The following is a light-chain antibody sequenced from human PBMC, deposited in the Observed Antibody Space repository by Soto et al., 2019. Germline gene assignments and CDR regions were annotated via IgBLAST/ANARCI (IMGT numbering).Light chain of an antibody. V-gene: IGKV1-39*01. CDR2: GAS. CDR3: QQSHAVPLT. J-gene: IGKJ1*01. Sequence: DVQMTQSPSSLSSSVGDRVTIACRASHAISNYLNCYQEKPGELPKLLIFGASSLRSVVPSRFSGSGYGTDFTLTINNLHPYDIATYYCQQSHAVPLTFGQGT. CDR1: HAISNY.